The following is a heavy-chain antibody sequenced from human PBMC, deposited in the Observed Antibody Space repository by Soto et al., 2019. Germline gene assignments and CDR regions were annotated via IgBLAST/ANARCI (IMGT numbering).Heavy chain of an antibody. J-gene: IGHJ6*02. CDR2: IHQTGNT. CDR1: GGSMSSSYW. Sequence: QVQLQESGPGVVKPSGTLSLTCAVSGGSMSSSYWWTWVRQSPGEGLEWIGEIHQTGNTNYNPSLQRRVTIAVETSKNQFCRKVTSVPAGDTAVYYCAREGGAYAYGDTPSLLAMDVWGPGTTVTVSS. CDR3: AREGGAYAYGDTPSLLAMDV. V-gene: IGHV4-4*02. D-gene: IGHD3-16*01.